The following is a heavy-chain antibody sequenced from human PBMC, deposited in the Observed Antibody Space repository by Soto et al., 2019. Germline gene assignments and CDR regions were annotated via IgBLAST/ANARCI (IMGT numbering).Heavy chain of an antibody. J-gene: IGHJ4*02. CDR1: GGSFSAYY. V-gene: IGHV4-34*01. Sequence: SETLCLTCAVYGGSFSAYYWSWIRQPPGKGLEWIGEINHSGGTSYNPSLKTRVTISVDTSKSQFSLKLTSVTAADRAVYYCARGSVDTVDSSGVYEYWRQGNPDTVSS. CDR3: ARGSVDTVDSSGVYEY. CDR2: INHSGGT. D-gene: IGHD3-22*01.